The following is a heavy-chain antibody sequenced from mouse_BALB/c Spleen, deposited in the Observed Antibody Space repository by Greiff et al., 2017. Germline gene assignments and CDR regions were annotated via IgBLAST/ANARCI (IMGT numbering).Heavy chain of an antibody. J-gene: IGHJ4*01. V-gene: IGHV1-7*01. CDR3: ARRGEDYAMDY. CDR2: INPSTGYT. Sequence: VKLQQSGAELAKPGASVKMSCKASGYTFTSYWMHWVKQRPGQGLEWIGYINPSTGYTEYNQKFKDKATLTADKSSSTAYMQLSSLTSEDSAVYYCARRGEDYAMDYWGQGTSVTVSS. CDR1: GYTFTSYW.